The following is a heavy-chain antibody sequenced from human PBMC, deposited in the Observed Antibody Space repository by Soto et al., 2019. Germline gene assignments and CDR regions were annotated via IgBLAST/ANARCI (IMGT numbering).Heavy chain of an antibody. CDR3: ARDIDNRDYYYGLDV. D-gene: IGHD1-20*01. Sequence: PGGTLRLSCVASGCVFKNYEMNWVRQAPGKGLEWISYISNSGNTIYVADSMRGRFTISRDNAKNSLFLQMNSLRADDTAVYYCARDIDNRDYYYGLDVWRQGTKITV. CDR2: ISNSGNTI. V-gene: IGHV3-48*03. J-gene: IGHJ6*02. CDR1: GCVFKNYE.